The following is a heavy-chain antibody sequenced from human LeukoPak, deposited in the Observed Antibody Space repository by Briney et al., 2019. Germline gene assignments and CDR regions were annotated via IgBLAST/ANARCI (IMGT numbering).Heavy chain of an antibody. V-gene: IGHV3-9*01. CDR3: AKDGTPSGSAIYYFDY. CDR1: GFTFDDYA. Sequence: GGSLRPSCAASGFTFDDYAMHWVRQAPGKGLEWVSGISWNSGSIGYADSVKGRFTISRDNAKNSLYLQMNSLRAEDTALYYCAKDGTPSGSAIYYFDYWGQGTLVTVSS. D-gene: IGHD3-10*01. J-gene: IGHJ4*02. CDR2: ISWNSGSI.